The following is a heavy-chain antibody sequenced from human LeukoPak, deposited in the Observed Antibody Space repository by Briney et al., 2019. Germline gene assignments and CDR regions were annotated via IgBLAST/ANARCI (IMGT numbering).Heavy chain of an antibody. D-gene: IGHD5-18*01. V-gene: IGHV3-9*01. CDR2: ISWNSGSI. CDR1: GFTFDDYA. J-gene: IGHJ4*02. Sequence: GGSLRLSCAASGFTFDDYAMHWVRQAPGKGLEWVSGISWNSGSIGYADSVKGRFTISRDNAKNSLYLQMNSLRAEDTAVYYCAREGYSYGYYFDYWGQGTLVTVSS. CDR3: AREGYSYGYYFDY.